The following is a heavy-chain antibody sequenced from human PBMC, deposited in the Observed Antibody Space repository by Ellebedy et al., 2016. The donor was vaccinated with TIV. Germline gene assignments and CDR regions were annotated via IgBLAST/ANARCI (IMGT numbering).Heavy chain of an antibody. J-gene: IGHJ4*02. Sequence: SLKISXAASGFTFDDYAMHWVRQAPGKGLEWVSGISWNSGSIGYADSVKGRFTISRDNAKNSLYLQMNSLRAEDTALYYCAKDREQWLGSPLDYWGQGTLVTVSS. CDR2: ISWNSGSI. CDR3: AKDREQWLGSPLDY. D-gene: IGHD6-19*01. CDR1: GFTFDDYA. V-gene: IGHV3-9*01.